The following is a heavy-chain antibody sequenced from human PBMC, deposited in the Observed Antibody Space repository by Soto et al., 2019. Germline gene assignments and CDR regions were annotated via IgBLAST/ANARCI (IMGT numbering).Heavy chain of an antibody. CDR1: GYSFKDHY. D-gene: IGHD2-15*01. V-gene: IGHV1-46*02. J-gene: IGHJ4*02. CDR2: INPSGEHT. CDR3: ARISCKGGSCYFDFDH. Sequence: ASVKVSCKASGYSFKDHYMHWVRQAPGRGLEWVGIINPSGEHTNYAQQFRGRVAMTRDTSTSTAYMELRSLRSEDTAVYFCARISCKGGSCYFDFDHWGQGTLVTVS.